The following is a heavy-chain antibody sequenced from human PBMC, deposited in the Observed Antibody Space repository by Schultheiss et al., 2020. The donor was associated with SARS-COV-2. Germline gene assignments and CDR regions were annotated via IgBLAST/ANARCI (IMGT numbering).Heavy chain of an antibody. V-gene: IGHV3-33*01. CDR3: ARVGRDGYTLDY. Sequence: SLKISCAASGFTFGSYGMHWVRQAPSKGLAWVAVIWYDGSNKYYADSVKGRFTISRDNSKNTLYLQMNSLRAEDTAVYYCARVGRDGYTLDYWGQGTLVTVSS. D-gene: IGHD5-24*01. CDR2: IWYDGSNK. J-gene: IGHJ4*02. CDR1: GFTFGSYG.